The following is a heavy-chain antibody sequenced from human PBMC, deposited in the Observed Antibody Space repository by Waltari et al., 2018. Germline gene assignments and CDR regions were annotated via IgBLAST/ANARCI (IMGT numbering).Heavy chain of an antibody. D-gene: IGHD3-22*01. CDR1: GPITTHW. J-gene: IGHJ6*02. V-gene: IGHV3-7*01. CDR3: AKDWDYSTYYYTAMDV. Sequence: EVQLVESGGGSVQPGGSLRLSCVISGPITTHWMSWVRQAPGKGLEWVANIKGDGSDKNYLESVKGRFAISRDNSNNILYLQMDSLRPEDTAVYYCAKDWDYSTYYYTAMDVWGQGTAVTVAS. CDR2: IKGDGSDK.